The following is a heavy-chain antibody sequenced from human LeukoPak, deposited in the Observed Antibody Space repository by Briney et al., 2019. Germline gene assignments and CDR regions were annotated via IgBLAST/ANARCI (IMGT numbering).Heavy chain of an antibody. J-gene: IGHJ1*01. CDR1: GFTFSSYS. CDR2: ISSSSSYI. D-gene: IGHD4-23*01. V-gene: IGHV3-21*01. CDR3: ARERYGVNSGYFQH. Sequence: PGGSLRLSCAASGFTFSSYSMNWVRQAPGKGLEWVSSISSSSSYIYYADSVKGRFTISRDNAKNSLYLQMNSLRAEGTAVYYCARERYGVNSGYFQHWGQGTLVTVSS.